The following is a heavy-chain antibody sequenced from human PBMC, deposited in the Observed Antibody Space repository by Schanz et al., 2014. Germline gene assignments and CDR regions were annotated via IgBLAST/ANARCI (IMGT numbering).Heavy chain of an antibody. Sequence: QVQLVESGGGLVKPGGSLRLSCAASGFTFRDYYMSWIRQAPGKGLEWVSDISSGSSYANYADSVKGRFTISRDNAKNSLYLQRNSLRAEDTAVYYCAKARRKSNCSGGRCFHCSYYGMDVWGQGTTXTVS. CDR3: AKARRKSNCSGGRCFHCSYYGMDV. CDR1: GFTFRDYY. CDR2: ISSGSSYA. J-gene: IGHJ6*02. D-gene: IGHD2-15*01. V-gene: IGHV3-11*05.